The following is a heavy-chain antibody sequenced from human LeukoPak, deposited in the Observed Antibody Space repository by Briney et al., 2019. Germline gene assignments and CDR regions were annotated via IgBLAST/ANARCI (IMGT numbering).Heavy chain of an antibody. D-gene: IGHD3-22*01. CDR3: ARLYYYDTTGHYRPSDY. Sequence: SGPTLVNPTQTLTLTCTFSGFSLRTRGVGVGWIRQPPGKALEWLALIYWDDDKRYSPSLKSRLTITKDTSKNQVVLTMTNVDPVDTATYYCARLYYYDTTGHYRPSDYWGQGTLVPVSS. CDR2: IYWDDDK. J-gene: IGHJ4*02. CDR1: GFSLRTRGVG. V-gene: IGHV2-5*02.